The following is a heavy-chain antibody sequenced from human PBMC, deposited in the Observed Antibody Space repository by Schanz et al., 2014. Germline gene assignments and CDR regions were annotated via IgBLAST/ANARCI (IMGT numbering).Heavy chain of an antibody. Sequence: EVQLLESGGGLVQPGGSLRLSCAASGFSFSIFAMTWVRQAPGQGLEWVSYISGSSSTKYYADSVKGRFTISRDNAKNSLYLQMNSLRVEDTAVYYCARDAVALVPEYFMDVWGKGTPVTVSS. CDR3: ARDAVALVPEYFMDV. CDR1: GFSFSIFA. V-gene: IGHV3-48*01. J-gene: IGHJ6*03. D-gene: IGHD2-15*01. CDR2: ISGSSSTK.